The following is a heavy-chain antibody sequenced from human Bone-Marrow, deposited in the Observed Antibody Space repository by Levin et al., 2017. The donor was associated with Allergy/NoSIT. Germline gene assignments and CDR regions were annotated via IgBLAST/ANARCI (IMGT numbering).Heavy chain of an antibody. CDR2: ISSDGRST. D-gene: IGHD3-16*01. Sequence: QPGGSLRLSCSASGFTFSSFTMHWVRQAPGKRLEYVSAISSDGRSTYYADSMKGRFAISRDNSKNTLFLHMSSLRAEDTAVYYCVKGTPWGDYWGQGTLVTVSS. CDR3: VKGTPWGDY. CDR1: GFTFSSFT. J-gene: IGHJ4*02. V-gene: IGHV3-64D*06.